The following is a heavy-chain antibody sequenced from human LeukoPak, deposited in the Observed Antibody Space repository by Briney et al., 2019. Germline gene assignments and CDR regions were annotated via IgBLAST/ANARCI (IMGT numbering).Heavy chain of an antibody. J-gene: IGHJ4*02. CDR2: ISSSSSYK. D-gene: IGHD3-16*01. Sequence: PGGSLRLSCAASGFTFSSYSMNWVRQAPGKGLEWVSSISSSSSYKYYADSVKGRFTISRDNAKNSLYLQMNSLRAEDTAVYYCAREGARSTLDYWGQGTLVTVSS. V-gene: IGHV3-21*01. CDR1: GFTFSSYS. CDR3: AREGARSTLDY.